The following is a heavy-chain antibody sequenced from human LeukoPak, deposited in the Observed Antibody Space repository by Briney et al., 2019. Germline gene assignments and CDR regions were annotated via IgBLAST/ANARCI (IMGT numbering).Heavy chain of an antibody. CDR2: LYSGGTT. D-gene: IGHD2-15*01. J-gene: IGHJ2*01. CDR3: ARMGCSGGSCFDWYFDL. Sequence: GGSLRLSCAASGLTVNTNYMSWVRQAPGKGLEWVSVLYSGGTTYYADSVKGRFTISRDNAKNSLYLQMNSLRAEDTALYYCARMGCSGGSCFDWYFDLWGRGTLVTVSS. V-gene: IGHV3-53*01. CDR1: GLTVNTNY.